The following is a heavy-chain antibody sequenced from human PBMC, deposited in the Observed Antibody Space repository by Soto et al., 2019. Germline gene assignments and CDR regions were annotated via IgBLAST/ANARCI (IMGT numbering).Heavy chain of an antibody. Sequence: ASVQVSCKASGYTFSSYDISWVRQAPGQGLEWMGRISAYNGDTNYAQNLQGRVTMTTDTSTSTAYMELRSLRSDDTAVYYCSRDRDDYVNWFDPWGQGTLVTVSS. CDR2: ISAYNGDT. J-gene: IGHJ5*02. CDR1: GYTFSSYD. CDR3: SRDRDDYVNWFDP. D-gene: IGHD4-17*01. V-gene: IGHV1-18*01.